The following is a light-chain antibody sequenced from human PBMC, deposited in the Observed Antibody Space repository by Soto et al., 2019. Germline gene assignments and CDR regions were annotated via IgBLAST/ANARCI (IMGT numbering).Light chain of an antibody. V-gene: IGKV3-15*01. CDR2: GAS. J-gene: IGKJ1*01. Sequence: EIVMTQSPATLSVSPGERATLSCRASQSVSSNLAWYQQKPGQAPRLLIYGASNRATGIPARFSGSGSGTEFTLTISSLQSEDFALYYCQQYNNWPRTFGQGTKVDIK. CDR3: QQYNNWPRT. CDR1: QSVSSN.